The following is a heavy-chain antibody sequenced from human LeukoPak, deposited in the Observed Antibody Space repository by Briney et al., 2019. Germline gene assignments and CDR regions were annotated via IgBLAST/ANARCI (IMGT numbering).Heavy chain of an antibody. J-gene: IGHJ6*03. Sequence: GGSLRLSCAASGFTFSDYYMSWIRQAPGKGLEGVSYTSSSGSTIYYADSVKGRFTISRDNAKNSLYLQMNSLRAEDTAVYYCARVSGYIVVVWYYMDVWGKGTTVTVSS. CDR2: TSSSGSTI. D-gene: IGHD2-2*01. CDR3: ARVSGYIVVVWYYMDV. V-gene: IGHV3-11*01. CDR1: GFTFSDYY.